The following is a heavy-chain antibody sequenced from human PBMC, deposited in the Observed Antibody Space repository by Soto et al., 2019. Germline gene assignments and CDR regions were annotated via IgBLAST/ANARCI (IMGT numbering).Heavy chain of an antibody. CDR2: ISSSSSYT. CDR1: GFTFSDYY. Sequence: GGSLRLSCAASGFTFSDYYMSWIRQAPGKWLEWVSYISSSSSYTNYADSVTGRFTISRDNAKNSLYLQMNSLRAEDTAVYYCARSYDFWSGPTYYYYYYGMDVWGQGXKVTVSS. J-gene: IGHJ6*02. CDR3: ARSYDFWSGPTYYYYYYGMDV. V-gene: IGHV3-11*06. D-gene: IGHD3-3*01.